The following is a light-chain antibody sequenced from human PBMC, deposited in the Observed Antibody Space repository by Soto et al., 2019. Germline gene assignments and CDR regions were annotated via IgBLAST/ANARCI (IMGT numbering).Light chain of an antibody. J-gene: IGLJ2*01. CDR1: SGDIGDYKY. CDR3: SSYTSTNFVI. CDR2: AVS. Sequence: QSALTQPASVSGSPGQSITISCTGSSGDIGDYKYVSWYKQHPGKAPKLMIYAVSNRPSGVSNRFSASKSGNTASLTISGLQAEDEADYYCSSYTSTNFVIFGGGTKLTVL. V-gene: IGLV2-14*01.